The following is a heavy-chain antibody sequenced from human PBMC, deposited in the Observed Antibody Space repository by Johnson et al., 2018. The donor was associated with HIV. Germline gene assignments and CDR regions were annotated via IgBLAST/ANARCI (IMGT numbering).Heavy chain of an antibody. D-gene: IGHD3-16*01. J-gene: IGHJ3*02. CDR1: GFTFNSYA. CDR2: ISGSGANT. Sequence: VQLVESGGGLVQPGGSLRLSCAVSGFTFNSYAMSWVRQAPGKGLEWVSAISGSGANTYYADSVKGRFTISRDNSKNTLYLQMNSLRVEDTAIYYCARGWGGQQPIWGQGTMVTVSS. V-gene: IGHV3-23*04. CDR3: ARGWGGQQPI.